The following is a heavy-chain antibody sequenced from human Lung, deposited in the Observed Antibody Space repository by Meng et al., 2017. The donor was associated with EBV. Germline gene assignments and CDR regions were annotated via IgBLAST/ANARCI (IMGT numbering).Heavy chain of an antibody. V-gene: IGHV4-39*01. CDR3: ARRGWLQSVDY. CDR2: IYYSGST. Sequence: QLTLQESGPGLVKPSETLSLTCTVSGGSISSSSYYWGWIRQPPGKGLEWIGSIYYSGSTYYNPSLKSRVTISVDTSKNQFSLKLSSVTAADTAMYYCARRGWLQSVDYWGQGTLVTVSS. CDR1: GGSISSSSYY. D-gene: IGHD5-24*01. J-gene: IGHJ4*02.